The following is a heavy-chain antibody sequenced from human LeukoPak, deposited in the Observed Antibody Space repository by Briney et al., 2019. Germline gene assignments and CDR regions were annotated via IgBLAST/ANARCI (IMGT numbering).Heavy chain of an antibody. CDR2: ISYSGST. Sequence: PSETLSLTCTVSGGSISSGGYYWSWIRQHPGKGLEWIGYISYSGSTYYNPSLKSRVTISVDTSKNQFSLNLTSVTAADTPVYYCARGAGNFDLWGRGTLVTVSS. V-gene: IGHV4-31*03. CDR3: ARGAGNFDL. J-gene: IGHJ2*01. D-gene: IGHD3-10*01. CDR1: GGSISSGGYY.